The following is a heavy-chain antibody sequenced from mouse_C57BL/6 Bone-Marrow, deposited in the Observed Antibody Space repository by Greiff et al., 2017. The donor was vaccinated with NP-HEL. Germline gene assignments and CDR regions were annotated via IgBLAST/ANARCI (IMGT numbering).Heavy chain of an antibody. CDR1: GFNIKDYY. V-gene: IGHV14-2*01. J-gene: IGHJ3*01. CDR3: AMDSSRSWFAY. D-gene: IGHD1-1*01. Sequence: EVQWVESGAELVKPGASVKLSCTASGFNIKDYYMHWVKQRTEQGLEWIGRIDPEDGETKYAPKFQGKATITADTSSNTAYLQLSSLTSEDTAVYYCAMDSSRSWFAYWGQGTLVTVSA. CDR2: IDPEDGET.